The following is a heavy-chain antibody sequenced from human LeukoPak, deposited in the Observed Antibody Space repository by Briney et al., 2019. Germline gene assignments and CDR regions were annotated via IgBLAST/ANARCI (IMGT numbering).Heavy chain of an antibody. CDR2: ISGNGGST. CDR1: GFTFSSYA. J-gene: IGHJ4*02. CDR3: AKYRSAWSFDY. Sequence: PGGSLRLSCAASGFTFSSYALTWVHQAPGKGLEWVSAISGNGGSTNYADSVKGRFTTSRDNSKNTLYLQVNSLRAEDTAVYYCAKYRSAWSFDYWGQGTLVTVSS. V-gene: IGHV3-23*01. D-gene: IGHD6-13*01.